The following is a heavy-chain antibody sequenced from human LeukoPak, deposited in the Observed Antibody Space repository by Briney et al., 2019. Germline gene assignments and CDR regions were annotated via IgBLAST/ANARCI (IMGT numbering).Heavy chain of an antibody. Sequence: ASVKVSCKASGYTSNSNDIHWVRQAPGQGLEWMGRMNPNSDNTGYAQKFQGRVTMTKNTSISTAYMELTSLRSADTAVYYCVRGLVTRSLEWLMENFYYGMDVWGQGTTVTVSS. D-gene: IGHD3-3*01. CDR2: MNPNSDNT. J-gene: IGHJ6*02. CDR3: VRGLVTRSLEWLMENFYYGMDV. CDR1: GYTSNSND. V-gene: IGHV1-8*01.